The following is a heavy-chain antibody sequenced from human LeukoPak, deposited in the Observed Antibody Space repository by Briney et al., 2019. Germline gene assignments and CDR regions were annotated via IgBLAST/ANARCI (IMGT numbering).Heavy chain of an antibody. J-gene: IGHJ5*02. Sequence: GGSLRLSCAASGFTFSSSSMSWVRQAPGKGLEWVANIKQDGSEKYYVDSVKGRFTISRDNAKNSLYLQMNSLRAEDTAVYYCARGSSGWYPNWFDPWGQGTLVTVSS. D-gene: IGHD6-19*01. V-gene: IGHV3-7*04. CDR1: GFTFSSSS. CDR2: IKQDGSEK. CDR3: ARGSSGWYPNWFDP.